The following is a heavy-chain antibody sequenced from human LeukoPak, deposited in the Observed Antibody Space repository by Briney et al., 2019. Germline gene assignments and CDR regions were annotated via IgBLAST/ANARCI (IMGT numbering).Heavy chain of an antibody. CDR2: INPNSGGT. CDR3: ARSDYCDSSGYYFENFDY. D-gene: IGHD3-22*01. J-gene: IGHJ4*02. V-gene: IGHV1-2*02. Sequence: GASVKVSCKASGYTFTGYYMHWVRQAPGQGLEWMGWINPNSGGTNYAQKFQGRVTMTRDTSISTAYMELSRLRSDDTAVYYCARSDYCDSSGYYFENFDYWGQGTLVTVSS. CDR1: GYTFTGYY.